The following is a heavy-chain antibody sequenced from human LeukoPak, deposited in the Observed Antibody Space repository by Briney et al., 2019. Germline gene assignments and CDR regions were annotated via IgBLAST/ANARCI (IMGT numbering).Heavy chain of an antibody. J-gene: IGHJ4*02. CDR2: IYPADSDT. D-gene: IGHD4-17*01. CDR3: ARQTTVTPGDY. CDR1: GYSFSTYW. Sequence: GESLKISCKGSGYSFSTYWIGWVRQMPGKGLEWMGIIYPADSDTRYSPSFQGQVTISADRSISTAYLQWSSLKASDTAMYYCARQTTVTPGDYWGQGTLVSVSS. V-gene: IGHV5-51*01.